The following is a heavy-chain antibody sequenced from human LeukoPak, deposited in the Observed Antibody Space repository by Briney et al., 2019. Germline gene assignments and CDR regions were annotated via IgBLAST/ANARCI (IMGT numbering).Heavy chain of an antibody. J-gene: IGHJ4*02. D-gene: IGHD1-7*01. CDR3: ARGGWGTAIDY. CDR1: GFTFSSYW. CDR2: ISGDGSTT. Sequence: PGGALRLSCAASGFTFSSYWMHWVRQAPGKGLVWVSYISGDGSTTTYADSVKGRFTISRDNAKNTLDLQMNSLRAEDTAVYYCARGGWGTAIDYWAQGTVVTVSS. V-gene: IGHV3-74*01.